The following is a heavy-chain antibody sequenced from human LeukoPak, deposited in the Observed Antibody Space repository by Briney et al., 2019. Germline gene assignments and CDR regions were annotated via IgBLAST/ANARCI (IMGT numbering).Heavy chain of an antibody. D-gene: IGHD5-12*01. CDR1: GFTFSSYS. Sequence: GGSLRLSCAASGFTFSSYSMNWVRQAPGKGLEWVSSISSNSSCIYYADSVKGRFTISRDNAKNSLYLQMNSLRAEDTAVYYCARAHMGYDFTFDYWGQGALVTVSS. V-gene: IGHV3-21*01. J-gene: IGHJ4*02. CDR3: ARAHMGYDFTFDY. CDR2: ISSNSSCI.